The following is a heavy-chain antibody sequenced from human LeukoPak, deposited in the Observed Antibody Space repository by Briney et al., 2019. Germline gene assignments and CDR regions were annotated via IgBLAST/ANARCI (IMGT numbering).Heavy chain of an antibody. CDR3: YLRGSSSQGVFDY. J-gene: IGHJ4*02. D-gene: IGHD6-13*01. V-gene: IGHV3-30*03. CDR2: ISYDGSNK. CDR1: GFTFSSYG. Sequence: GGSLRLSCAASGFTFSSYGMHWVRQAPGKGLEWVAVISYDGSNKYYADSVKGRFTISRDNSKNTLYLQMNSLRAEDTAVYYCYLRGSSSQGVFDYWGQGTLVTVSS.